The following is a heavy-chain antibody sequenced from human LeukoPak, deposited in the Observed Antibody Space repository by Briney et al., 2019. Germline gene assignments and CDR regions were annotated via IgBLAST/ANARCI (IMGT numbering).Heavy chain of an antibody. J-gene: IGHJ6*03. D-gene: IGHD4-17*01. CDR3: AKDKVTTRFYYMDV. Sequence: GRSLRLSCAASGFTFDDYAMHWVRQAPGKGLEWVSGISWNSGSIGYADSVEGRFTISRDNAKNSLYLQMNSLRAEDTALYYCAKDKVTTRFYYMDVWGKGTTVTVSS. V-gene: IGHV3-9*01. CDR1: GFTFDDYA. CDR2: ISWNSGSI.